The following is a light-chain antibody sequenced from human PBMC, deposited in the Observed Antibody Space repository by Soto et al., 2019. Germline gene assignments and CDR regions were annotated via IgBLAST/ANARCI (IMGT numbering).Light chain of an antibody. CDR3: QQYNSYPLT. Sequence: DIPMTQSPSTLSASVGDRVTITCRASQSIRSWLAWYQQKPGKAPKLLIYKASSLESGVPSRFSGSGSGTEFILTISCLQPDDFATYYCQQYNSYPLTFGGGTKVEIK. J-gene: IGKJ4*01. CDR2: KAS. V-gene: IGKV1-5*03. CDR1: QSIRSW.